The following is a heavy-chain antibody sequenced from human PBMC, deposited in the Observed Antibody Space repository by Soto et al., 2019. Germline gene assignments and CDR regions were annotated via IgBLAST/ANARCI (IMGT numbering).Heavy chain of an antibody. CDR1: CGSISSYY. J-gene: IGHJ4*02. V-gene: IGHV4-59*01. D-gene: IGHD3-3*01. CDR3: ARGTFGVVKD. CDR2: MYYSGST. Sequence: SETLSLTCTVSCGSISSYYWSWIRQSPGKGLEWIGYMYYSGSTNYNPSLKSRVTISIDTSRNQFSLKLSSVTAADTAVYYCARGTFGVVKDWGQGTLVTVS.